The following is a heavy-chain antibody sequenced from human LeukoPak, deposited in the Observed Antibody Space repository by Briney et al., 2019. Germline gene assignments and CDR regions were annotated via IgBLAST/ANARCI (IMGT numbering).Heavy chain of an antibody. V-gene: IGHV4-39*07. D-gene: IGHD6-13*01. CDR3: ARDAADNAAGDY. CDR2: IYYSGST. Sequence: PLETLSLTCTVSGGSISSSSYYWGWIRQPPGKGLEWIGSIYYSGSTYYNPSLKSRVTISVDTSKNQFSLKLSSVTAADTAVYYCARDAADNAAGDYWGQGTLVTVSS. CDR1: GGSISSSSYY. J-gene: IGHJ4*02.